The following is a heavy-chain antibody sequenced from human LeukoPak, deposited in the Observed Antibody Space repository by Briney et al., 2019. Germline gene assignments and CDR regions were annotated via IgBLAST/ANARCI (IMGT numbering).Heavy chain of an antibody. Sequence: SETLSLTCAVYGGSFSGYYWGWIRQPPGKGLEWIGSIYYSGSTYYNPSLKSRVTISVDTSKNQFSLKLSSVTAADTAVYYCAKYDYVWGSYRYTEGFDYWGQGTLVTVSS. V-gene: IGHV4-39*01. CDR3: AKYDYVWGSYRYTEGFDY. D-gene: IGHD3-16*02. J-gene: IGHJ4*02. CDR2: IYYSGST. CDR1: GGSFSGYY.